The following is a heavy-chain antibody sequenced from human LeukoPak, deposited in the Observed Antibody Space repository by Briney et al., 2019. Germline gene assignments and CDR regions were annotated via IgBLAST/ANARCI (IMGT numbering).Heavy chain of an antibody. V-gene: IGHV4-31*01. CDR1: GGSISSGGYY. CDR2: IYYSGST. D-gene: IGHD2/OR15-2a*01. CDR3: ARVVPAEYYGIGFDY. J-gene: IGHJ4*02. Sequence: PSQSLSLTWPVSGGSISSGGYYWSWIREHPGKGLEWIGYIYYSGSTYYNPSIKSQVSISVDTSKNQFSLKLSSVTAADTAVYYCARVVPAEYYGIGFDYWGQGTLVTVSS.